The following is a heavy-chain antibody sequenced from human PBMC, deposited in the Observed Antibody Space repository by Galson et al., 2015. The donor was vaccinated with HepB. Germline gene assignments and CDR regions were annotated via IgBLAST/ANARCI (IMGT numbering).Heavy chain of an antibody. CDR1: GYTFTSYA. CDR3: AREGVAAGEGGWFDP. D-gene: IGHD1-1*01. CDR2: INAGNGNT. J-gene: IGHJ5*02. Sequence: SVKVSCKASGYTFTSYAMHWVRQAPGQRLEWMGWINAGNGNTKYSQKFQGRVTITRDTSASTAYMELSSLRSEDTAVYYCAREGVAAGEGGWFDPWGQGTLVTVSS. V-gene: IGHV1-3*01.